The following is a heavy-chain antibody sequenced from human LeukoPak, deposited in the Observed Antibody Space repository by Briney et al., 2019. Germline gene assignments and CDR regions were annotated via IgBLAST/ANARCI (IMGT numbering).Heavy chain of an antibody. CDR2: LSNSGSSI. J-gene: IGHJ4*02. D-gene: IGHD4-17*01. CDR1: GISMSGYF. V-gene: IGHV3-11*01. CDR3: TREPNDYGDNGRHY. Sequence: TGGSLRLSCAASGISMSGYFMSWIRQAPGKGLEWVAYLSNSGSSIYYAESVKGRFTISRDNANNSLFLQMNNLRVDDTALYYCTREPNDYGDNGRHYWGQGNLVTVSA.